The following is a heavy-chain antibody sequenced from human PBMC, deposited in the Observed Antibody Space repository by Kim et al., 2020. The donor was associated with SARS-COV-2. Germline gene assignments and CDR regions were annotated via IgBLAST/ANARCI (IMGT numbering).Heavy chain of an antibody. J-gene: IGHJ4*02. D-gene: IGHD2-21*01. Sequence: AHSVKGRFTVSRDSDKNSLYLQMDSLRDEDSAVYYCARETINCGGDCYDYWGRGTRVTVSS. CDR3: ARETINCGGDCYDY. V-gene: IGHV3-48*03.